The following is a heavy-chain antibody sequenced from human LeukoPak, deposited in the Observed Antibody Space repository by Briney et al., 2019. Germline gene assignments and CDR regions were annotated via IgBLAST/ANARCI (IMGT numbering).Heavy chain of an antibody. J-gene: IGHJ4*02. Sequence: SETLSLTCAVSGGSISSGGYSWSWIRQPPGKGLEWIGYIYHSGSTYYNPSLKSRVTISVDRSKNQFSLKLSSVTAADTAVYYCARVSILTGYYFFDYWGQGTLVTVSS. V-gene: IGHV4-30-2*01. CDR2: IYHSGST. CDR3: ARVSILTGYYFFDY. D-gene: IGHD3-9*01. CDR1: GGSISSGGYS.